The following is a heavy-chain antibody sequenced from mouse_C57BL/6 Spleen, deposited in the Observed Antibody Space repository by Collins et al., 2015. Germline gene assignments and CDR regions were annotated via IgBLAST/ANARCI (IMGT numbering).Heavy chain of an antibody. D-gene: IGHD2-4*01. Sequence: EVQLVESGGGLVKPGGSLKLSCAASGFTFSDYGMHWVRQAPEKGLEWVAYISSGSSTIYYADTVKGRFTISRDNAKNTLFLQMTSLRSEDTAMYYCARKVYDYDYAMDYWGQGTSVTVSS. CDR3: ARKVYDYDYAMDY. J-gene: IGHJ4*01. CDR1: GFTFSDYG. CDR2: ISSGSSTI. V-gene: IGHV5-17*01.